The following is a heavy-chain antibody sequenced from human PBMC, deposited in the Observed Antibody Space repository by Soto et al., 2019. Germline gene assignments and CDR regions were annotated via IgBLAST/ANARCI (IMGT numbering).Heavy chain of an antibody. CDR3: ARAEKAYYDCSGYYYGGGAFDT. Sequence: SVKVSCKASGGTFSSYAISWVRQAPGQGLEWMGGIIPIFGTANYAQKFQGRVTITADESTSTAYMELSSLRSEGTAVYYCARAEKAYYDCSGYYYGGGAFDTWGQGTMVTVSS. J-gene: IGHJ3*02. CDR2: IIPIFGTA. D-gene: IGHD3-22*01. V-gene: IGHV1-69*13. CDR1: GGTFSSYA.